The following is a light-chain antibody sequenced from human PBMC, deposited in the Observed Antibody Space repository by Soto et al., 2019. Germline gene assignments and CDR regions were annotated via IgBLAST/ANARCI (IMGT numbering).Light chain of an antibody. CDR1: SSDVGGYNY. Sequence: QSALTQPRSVSGSPGQSVTISCTGTSSDVGGYNYVSWYQQHPGKAPKLMIFEVSNRPSGVSNRFSGSKSGNTASLTISGLQAEDEADYYCCSFTTSSTYVFGTGTKVTVL. J-gene: IGLJ1*01. CDR3: CSFTTSSTYV. CDR2: EVS. V-gene: IGLV2-14*01.